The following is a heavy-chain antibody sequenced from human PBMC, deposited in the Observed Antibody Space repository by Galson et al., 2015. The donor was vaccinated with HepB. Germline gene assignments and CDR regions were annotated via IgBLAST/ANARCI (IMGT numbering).Heavy chain of an antibody. D-gene: IGHD3-9*01. CDR3: ARDSVLGVLTGYYVN. J-gene: IGHJ4*02. Sequence: SVKVSCKASGYTFTSYAMHWVRQAPGQRLEWMGWINAGNGNTKYSQKFQGRVTMTRDTSISTAYMELSRLRSDDTAVYYCARDSVLGVLTGYYVNWGQGTLVTVSS. V-gene: IGHV1-3*01. CDR1: GYTFTSYA. CDR2: INAGNGNT.